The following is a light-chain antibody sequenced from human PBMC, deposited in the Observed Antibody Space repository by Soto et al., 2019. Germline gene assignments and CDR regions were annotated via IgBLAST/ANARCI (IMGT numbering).Light chain of an antibody. CDR2: DAS. V-gene: IGKV3-20*01. CDR3: QRYGTSPPLT. CDR1: QSVSSNY. Sequence: IVLTQSPATLSLSPGXKATLSCRASQSVSSNYLAWYQQKFGQAPRLLIYDASSRATGIPDRFSGSGSATDFTLTISRLEPEDFAVYYCQRYGTSPPLTFGGGTKVDIK. J-gene: IGKJ4*01.